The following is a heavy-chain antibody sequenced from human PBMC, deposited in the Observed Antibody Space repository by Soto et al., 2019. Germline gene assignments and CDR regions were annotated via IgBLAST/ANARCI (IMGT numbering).Heavy chain of an antibody. Sequence: EVQLLESGGGLVQPGGSLRLSCAASGFTFSSYAMSWVRQAPGKGLEWVSAISGSGGSTYYADSVKGRFTISRDNSKNTLYLQMNSLRDEDTAGYYCAKDPNVGSSSWYSVDYWGQGTLVTVSS. D-gene: IGHD6-13*01. CDR1: GFTFSSYA. V-gene: IGHV3-23*01. J-gene: IGHJ4*02. CDR2: ISGSGGST. CDR3: AKDPNVGSSSWYSVDY.